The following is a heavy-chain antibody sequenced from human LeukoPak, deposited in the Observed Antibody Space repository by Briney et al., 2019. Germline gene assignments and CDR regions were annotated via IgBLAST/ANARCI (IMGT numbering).Heavy chain of an antibody. CDR3: ARVGPGIVGATNY. D-gene: IGHD1-26*01. Sequence: EAAVKVSCKASGGTFSSYTISWVRQAPGQGLECMGRIIPILGIANYAQKFQGRVTITADKSTSTAYMELSSLRSEDTPVYYCARVGPGIVGATNYWGQGTRVTVSP. J-gene: IGHJ4*02. CDR1: GGTFSSYT. CDR2: IIPILGIA. V-gene: IGHV1-69*02.